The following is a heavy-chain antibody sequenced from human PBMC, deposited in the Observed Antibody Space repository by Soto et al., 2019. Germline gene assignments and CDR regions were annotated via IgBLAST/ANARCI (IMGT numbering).Heavy chain of an antibody. V-gene: IGHV5-10-1*01. J-gene: IGHJ6*02. CDR1: GYSFTSYW. CDR3: ATNPDRRYGMDV. CDR2: IDPSDSYT. Sequence: PGESLKISCKGSGYSFTSYWISWVRQMPGKGLEWMGRIDPSDSYTNYSPSFQGHVTISADKSISTAYLQWSSLKASDTATYYCATNPDRRYGMDVWGQGTTVTVSS.